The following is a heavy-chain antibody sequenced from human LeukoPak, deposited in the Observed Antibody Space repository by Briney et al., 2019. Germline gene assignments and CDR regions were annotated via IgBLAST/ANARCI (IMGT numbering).Heavy chain of an antibody. CDR2: IIPIFGTA. Sequence: ASVKVSCKASGGTFSSYAISCVRQAPGQGLEWMGGIIPIFGTANYAQKFQGRVTITTDESTSTAYMELSSLRSEDTAVYYCARVLGYCSSTSCYFDYWGQGTLVTVSS. CDR3: ARVLGYCSSTSCYFDY. J-gene: IGHJ4*02. CDR1: GGTFSSYA. V-gene: IGHV1-69*05. D-gene: IGHD2-2*01.